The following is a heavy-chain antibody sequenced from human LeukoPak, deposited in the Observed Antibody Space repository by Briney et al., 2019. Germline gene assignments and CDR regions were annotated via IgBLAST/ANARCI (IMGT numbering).Heavy chain of an antibody. V-gene: IGHV5-51*01. J-gene: IGHJ4*02. CDR3: ARLGGLWFGDY. CDR2: IYPGDSGT. D-gene: IGHD3-10*01. Sequence: GESLKISCKGSGYSFNSYWIGCVRQMPGKGLEGMGIIYPGDSGTRYSPSFQGQVTISADKSINPAYLQWSSLKASDTAMYYCARLGGLWFGDYWGQGILVTVSS. CDR1: GYSFNSYW.